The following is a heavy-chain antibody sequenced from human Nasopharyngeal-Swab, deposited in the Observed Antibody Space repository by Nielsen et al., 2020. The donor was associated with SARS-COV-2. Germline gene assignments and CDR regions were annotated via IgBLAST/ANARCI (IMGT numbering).Heavy chain of an antibody. CDR1: GFSLSTSGVG. CDR2: IYWNDDK. Sequence: SGPTLVKPTQTLTLICTFSGFSLSTSGVGGGWIRQHPGKALEWLALIYWNDDKRYSPSLKSRLTITKDTSKNQVVLTMTNMDPVDTATYYCAREYYDILTGYYSNTDYWGQGTLVTVSS. CDR3: AREYYDILTGYYSNTDY. D-gene: IGHD3-9*01. J-gene: IGHJ4*02. V-gene: IGHV2-5*01.